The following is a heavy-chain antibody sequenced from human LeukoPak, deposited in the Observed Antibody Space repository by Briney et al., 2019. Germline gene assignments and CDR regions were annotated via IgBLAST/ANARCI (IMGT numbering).Heavy chain of an antibody. CDR2: ITHSGIP. D-gene: IGHD6-13*01. CDR1: GYSISSGYF. J-gene: IGHJ4*02. V-gene: IGHV4-38-2*02. Sequence: SETLSLTCIVSGYSISSGYFWGWIRQPPGKGLEWIGSITHSGIPYYSPSLRSRVTISLDASKNQFSLKLTSVTAADTAVYYCTSLYSSNWYLGDYWGQGALVTVSS. CDR3: TSLYSSNWYLGDY.